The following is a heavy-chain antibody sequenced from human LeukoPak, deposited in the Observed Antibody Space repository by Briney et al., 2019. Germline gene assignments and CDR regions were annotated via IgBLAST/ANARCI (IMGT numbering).Heavy chain of an antibody. J-gene: IGHJ4*02. Sequence: GGSLRLSRTVSGFTVSSNSMSWVRQAPGKGLEWVSFIYSDNTHYSDSVKGRFTISRDNSKNTLYLQMNSLRAEDTAVYYCASSIAVAGTDFDYWGQGTLVTVSS. CDR2: IYSDNT. D-gene: IGHD6-19*01. V-gene: IGHV3-53*01. CDR3: ASSIAVAGTDFDY. CDR1: GFTVSSNS.